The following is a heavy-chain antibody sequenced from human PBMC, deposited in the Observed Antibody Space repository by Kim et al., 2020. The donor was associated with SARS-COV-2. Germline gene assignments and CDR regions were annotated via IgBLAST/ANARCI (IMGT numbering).Heavy chain of an antibody. CDR3: AKAHYDILTTPYYYYGMDV. V-gene: IGHV3-30*18. J-gene: IGHJ6*02. Sequence: GGSLRLSCAASGFTFSSYGMHWVHQAPGKGLEWVAVISYDGSNKYYADSVKGRFTISRDNSKNTLYLQMNSLRAEDTAVYYCAKAHYDILTTPYYYYGMDVWGQGTTVTVSS. CDR1: GFTFSSYG. D-gene: IGHD3-9*01. CDR2: ISYDGSNK.